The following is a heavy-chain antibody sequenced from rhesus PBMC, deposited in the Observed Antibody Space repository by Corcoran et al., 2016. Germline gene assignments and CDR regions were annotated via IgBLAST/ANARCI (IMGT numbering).Heavy chain of an antibody. D-gene: IGHD4-29*01. V-gene: IGHV3S42*01. CDR2: INSVGDKT. CDR3: AKDLATVADTGDY. J-gene: IGHJ4*01. Sequence: EVQLVESGGGLAKPGGSLRLSCAASGFTFSSYWMNWVRKTPGKGLAWLSAINSVGDKTNYADSVKGRFTISREKSKNPLSLQMNSLRAEDTAVYYCAKDLATVADTGDYWGQGVLVTVSS. CDR1: GFTFSSYW.